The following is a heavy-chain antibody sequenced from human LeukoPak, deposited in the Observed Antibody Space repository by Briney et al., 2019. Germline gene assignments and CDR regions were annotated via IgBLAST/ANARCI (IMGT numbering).Heavy chain of an antibody. V-gene: IGHV5-51*01. D-gene: IGHD2-8*01. CDR1: GYSFTSYW. J-gene: IGHJ3*02. CDR3: ATTNGESDFDI. CDR2: IYPDDSDT. Sequence: GESLKISFKGSGYSFTSYWIGWVRQMPGTGLEWVGIIYPDDSDTRYSPSFQGQVTISADKSFSTAYLHWSSLKASDTAIYYCATTNGESDFDIWGQGTTVTISS.